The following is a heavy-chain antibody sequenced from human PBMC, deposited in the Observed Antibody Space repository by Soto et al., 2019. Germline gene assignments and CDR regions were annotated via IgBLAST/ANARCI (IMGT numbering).Heavy chain of an antibody. CDR2: IIPIFGTA. V-gene: IGHV1-69*12. CDR3: ASYIVVVVAATRYYYGMDV. D-gene: IGHD2-15*01. J-gene: IGHJ6*02. Sequence: QVQLVQSGAEVKKPGSSVKVSCKASGGTFSSYAISWVRQAPGQGLEWMGGIIPIFGTANYAQKFQGRVTITADESTSTAYMELSSLRSEDTAVYYCASYIVVVVAATRYYYGMDVWGQGTTVTVSS. CDR1: GGTFSSYA.